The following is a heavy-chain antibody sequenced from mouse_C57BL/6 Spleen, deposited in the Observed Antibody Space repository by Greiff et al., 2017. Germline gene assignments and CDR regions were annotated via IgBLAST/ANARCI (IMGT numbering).Heavy chain of an antibody. CDR2: IYPGDGDT. CDR1: GYAFSSYW. V-gene: IGHV1-80*01. J-gene: IGHJ2*01. CDR3: ARSDYGDYYAMDD. Sequence: QVQLQQSGAELVKPGASVKISCKASGYAFSSYWMNWVKQRPGKGLEWIGQIYPGDGDTNYDGKFKGKATLTADKSSSTAYMQLSSLTSEDSAVYFCARSDYGDYYAMDDWGQGTTLTVSS. D-gene: IGHD1-1*02.